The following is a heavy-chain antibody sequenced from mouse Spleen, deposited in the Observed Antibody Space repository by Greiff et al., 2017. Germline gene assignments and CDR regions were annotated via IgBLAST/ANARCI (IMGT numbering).Heavy chain of an antibody. CDR2: ISSGGGNT. CDR1: GFTFSSYA. Sequence: EVKLVESGGGLVKLGGSLKLSCAASGFTFSSYAMSWVRQTPEKRLEWVATISSGGGNTYYPDSVKGRFTISRDNAKNTLYLQMSSLKSEDTAMYYCARHDYGSSYVGYWGQGTTLTVSS. J-gene: IGHJ2*01. CDR3: ARHDYGSSYVGY. V-gene: IGHV5-9*04. D-gene: IGHD1-1*01.